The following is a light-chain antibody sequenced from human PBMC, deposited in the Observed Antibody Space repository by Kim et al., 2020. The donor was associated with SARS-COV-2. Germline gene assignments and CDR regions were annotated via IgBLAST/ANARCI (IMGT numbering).Light chain of an antibody. V-gene: IGKV1-39*01. CDR2: AAS. CDR3: QQSYITPFT. J-gene: IGKJ3*01. CDR1: QSISSH. Sequence: ASVGDRVTITCRTTQSISSHLNWYQQKPGRAPKLLISAASTVQGGVPSRFSGSGSETDFTLTISSLQPEDFATYFCQQSYITPFTFGPGTKVDIK.